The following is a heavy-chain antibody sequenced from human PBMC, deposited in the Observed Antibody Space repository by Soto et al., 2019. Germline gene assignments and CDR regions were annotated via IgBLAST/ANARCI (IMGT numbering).Heavy chain of an antibody. CDR1: GFTFSSYA. V-gene: IGHV3-23*01. J-gene: IGHJ1*01. CDR3: ASGWVSTTVVTVYFQH. D-gene: IGHD4-17*01. CDR2: ISGSGGST. Sequence: EVQLLESGGGLVQPGGSLRLSCAASGFTFSSYAMSWVRQAPGKGLEWVSAISGSGGSTYYADSVKGRFTISRDNSKNTLYLQMNSLRAEDTAVYYCASGWVSTTVVTVYFQHWGQGTLVTVSS.